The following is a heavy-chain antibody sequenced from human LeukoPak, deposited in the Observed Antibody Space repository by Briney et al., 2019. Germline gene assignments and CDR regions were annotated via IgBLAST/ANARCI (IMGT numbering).Heavy chain of an antibody. V-gene: IGHV3-30*18. Sequence: GGSLRLSCAASGFIFSTFGMHWVRQTPGKGLEWVSHISKDESNKYYADSVKGRFTISRDTSKNTLFLQMNSLRAEDTAVYYCAKDNPVLEYWGQGTLVTVSS. J-gene: IGHJ4*02. CDR3: AKDNPVLEY. CDR2: ISKDESNK. CDR1: GFIFSTFG.